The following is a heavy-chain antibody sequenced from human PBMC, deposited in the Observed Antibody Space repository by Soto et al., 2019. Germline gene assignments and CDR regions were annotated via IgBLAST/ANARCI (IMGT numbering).Heavy chain of an antibody. CDR2: IYYSGST. J-gene: IGHJ6*02. CDR1: GGSISSYY. V-gene: IGHV4-59*01. CDR3: ARLGGGAYYYYYGMDV. Sequence: QVQLQEPGPGLVKPSETLSLTCTVSGGSISSYYWSWIRQPPGKGLEWIGYIYYSGSTNYNPSLKSRVTISVDTSKNQFSLKLSSVTAADTAVYYCARLGGGAYYYYYGMDVWGQGTTVTVSS. D-gene: IGHD3-16*01.